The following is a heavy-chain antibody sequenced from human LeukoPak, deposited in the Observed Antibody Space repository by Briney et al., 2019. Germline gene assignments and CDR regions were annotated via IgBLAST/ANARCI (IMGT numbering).Heavy chain of an antibody. CDR1: GGTFSSYA. V-gene: IGHV1-69*01. CDR3: AREGGDYDSSGYLDY. D-gene: IGHD3-22*01. J-gene: IGHJ4*02. CDR2: IIPIFGTA. Sequence: ASVKVSCRASGGTFSSYAISWVRQAPGQGLEWMGGIIPIFGTANYAQKFQGRVTITADESTSTAYMELSSLRSEDTAVYYCAREGGDYDSSGYLDYWGQGTLVTVSS.